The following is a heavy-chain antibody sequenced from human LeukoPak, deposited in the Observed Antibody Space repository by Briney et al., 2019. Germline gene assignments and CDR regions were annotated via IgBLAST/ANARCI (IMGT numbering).Heavy chain of an antibody. Sequence: SETLSLTCTVSGYSISSGHYWGWIRQPPGKGLEWIGTMYHSGITYYNPSLKSRVTISVDTSNNQFSLNLRSVTAADTAVYHCARGYCSSTSCYTDVFDPWGQGTLVTVSS. CDR2: MYHSGIT. CDR1: GYSISSGHY. CDR3: ARGYCSSTSCYTDVFDP. D-gene: IGHD2-2*02. J-gene: IGHJ5*02. V-gene: IGHV4-38-2*02.